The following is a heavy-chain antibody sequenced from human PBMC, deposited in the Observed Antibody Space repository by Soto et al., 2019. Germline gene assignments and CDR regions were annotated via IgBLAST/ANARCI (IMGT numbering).Heavy chain of an antibody. D-gene: IGHD3-10*01. CDR3: AHSRNLITEDAQVGDFDY. J-gene: IGHJ4*02. V-gene: IGHV2-5*02. Sequence: QITLKESGPTLVPPTQTLTLTCSFSGFSLTTDGEAMGWVRQPPGAALDWLALLYWDDAERYSPSLKTRPTITKYPSKNHVVLIMTNMDPVDTATYYCAHSRNLITEDAQVGDFDYWGQGTLVTVAS. CDR2: LYWDDAE. CDR1: GFSLTTDGEA.